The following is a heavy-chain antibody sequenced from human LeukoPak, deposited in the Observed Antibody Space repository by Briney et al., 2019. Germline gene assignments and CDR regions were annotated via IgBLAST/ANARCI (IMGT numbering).Heavy chain of an antibody. Sequence: SETPSLTCTVSAVSIGSSIYYWGWIRQPPGRGLEWIGTIYYSGDTYSNPSLKSRLSMSIDTSRNQFSLKLDSLTAADTAVYFCARHSGSSWFAPFDVWGQGTLV. CDR3: ARHSGSSWFAPFDV. J-gene: IGHJ3*01. CDR1: AVSIGSSIYY. CDR2: IYYSGDT. V-gene: IGHV4-39*01. D-gene: IGHD6-13*01.